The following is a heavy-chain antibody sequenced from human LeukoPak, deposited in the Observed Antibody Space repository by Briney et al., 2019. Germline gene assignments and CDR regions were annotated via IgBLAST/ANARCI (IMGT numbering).Heavy chain of an antibody. CDR1: EFTFSTYW. V-gene: IGHV3-7*01. CDR3: ATDSRTVGATGASDI. CDR2: IKQDGSEK. D-gene: IGHD1-26*01. J-gene: IGHJ3*02. Sequence: GGSLRLSCAASEFTFSTYWMSWVRQAPGRGLEWVANIKQDGSEKHYVDSVKGRFTISRDNAKNSLYLQMNSLRAEDTAVYYCATDSRTVGATGASDIWGQGTMVTVAS.